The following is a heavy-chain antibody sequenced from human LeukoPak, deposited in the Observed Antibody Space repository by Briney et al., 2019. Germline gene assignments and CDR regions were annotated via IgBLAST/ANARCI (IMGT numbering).Heavy chain of an antibody. CDR1: GGSISSYY. D-gene: IGHD3-3*01. CDR2: IYYSGST. V-gene: IGHV4-59*01. Sequence: PSETLSLTCAVSGGSISSYYWSWIRQPPGKGLEWIGYIYYSGSTNYNPSLKSRVTISVDTSKNQFSLKLSSVTAADTAVYYCARVDTYYDFWSGNTFNYYGMDVWGQGTTVTVSS. J-gene: IGHJ6*02. CDR3: ARVDTYYDFWSGNTFNYYGMDV.